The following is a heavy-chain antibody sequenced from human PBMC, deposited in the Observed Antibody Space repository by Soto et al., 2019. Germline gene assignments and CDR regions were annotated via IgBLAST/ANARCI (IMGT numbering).Heavy chain of an antibody. CDR1: GFTFGAHS. CDR2: IDPSTAEI. Sequence: PGGSLRLSCAASGFTFGAHSLSWVRQAPGKGLEWVSSIDPSTAEIHYADSVEGRFTISRDNAKRSLYLQMISLRVEDTAVYYCARDCLTGDPREAFDLWGQGTLVTV. D-gene: IGHD7-27*01. J-gene: IGHJ4*02. CDR3: ARDCLTGDPREAFDL. V-gene: IGHV3-21*01.